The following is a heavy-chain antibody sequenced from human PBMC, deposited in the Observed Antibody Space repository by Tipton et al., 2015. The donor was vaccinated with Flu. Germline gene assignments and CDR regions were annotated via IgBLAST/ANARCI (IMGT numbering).Heavy chain of an antibody. V-gene: IGHV3-43*02. CDR1: GFTFDAYA. Sequence: SLRLSCVASGFTFDAYAMHWVRQAPGKGLEWVSLISGDGDRTYYADSVKGRFTVSRDNSKNSLHLQMNSLGTEDTALYYCAKACGPKYSDTWSSYDHWGQGTLVTVSS. D-gene: IGHD1-26*01. J-gene: IGHJ4*02. CDR3: AKACGPKYSDTWSSYDH. CDR2: ISGDGDRT.